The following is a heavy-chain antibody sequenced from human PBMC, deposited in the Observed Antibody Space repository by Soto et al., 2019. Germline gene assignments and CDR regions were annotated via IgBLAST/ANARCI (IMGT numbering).Heavy chain of an antibody. CDR1: GGSFSGYY. Sequence: TSETLSLTCAVYGGSFSGYYWIWIRQPPGKGLEWIGEINHSGSTNYNPSLKSRVTISVDTSKNQFSLKLSSVTAADTAVYYCARNYGSGSYHPHFDYWGQGTLVTVSS. CDR3: ARNYGSGSYHPHFDY. D-gene: IGHD3-10*01. CDR2: INHSGST. J-gene: IGHJ4*02. V-gene: IGHV4-34*01.